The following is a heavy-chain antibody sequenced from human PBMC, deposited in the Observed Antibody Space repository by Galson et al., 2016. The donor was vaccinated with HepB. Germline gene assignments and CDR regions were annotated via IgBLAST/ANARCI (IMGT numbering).Heavy chain of an antibody. V-gene: IGHV3-23*01. J-gene: IGHJ4*02. CDR1: GFTFSNYA. D-gene: IGHD6-19*01. CDR2: ISGSGGSP. CDR3: TTWLSNHFDY. Sequence: SLRLSCAASGFTFSNYAMSWVRQAPGKGLEWVSAISGSGGSPYYADSVRGRFSIYRDNSRDTLYLQMDSLTAEDSASYYCTTWLSNHFDYWGQGTRVTVSS.